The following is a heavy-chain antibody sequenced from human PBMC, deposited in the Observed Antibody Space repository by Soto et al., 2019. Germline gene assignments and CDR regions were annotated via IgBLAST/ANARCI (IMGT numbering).Heavy chain of an antibody. CDR1: GFTVSSND. J-gene: IGHJ4*02. Sequence: EVQLVESGGGLIQPGGSLRLSCAASGFTVSSNDMSWVRQAPGKGLEWVSGIYSSGSTSYVDSVKGRFTISRDNSKNTLYLQMNSPRVEDTAVYYCASRPPFDYWGQGTLVTVSS. CDR3: ASRPPFDY. V-gene: IGHV3-53*01. CDR2: IYSSGST.